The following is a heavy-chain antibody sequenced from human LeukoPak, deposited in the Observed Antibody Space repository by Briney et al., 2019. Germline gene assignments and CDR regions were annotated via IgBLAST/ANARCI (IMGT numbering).Heavy chain of an antibody. Sequence: ASVKVSCKASGYTFTGYYMHWVRQAPGQGLEWMGWINPNSGGTNHAQKFQGRVTMTRDTSISTAYMELSRLRSDDTAVYYCARDEVKCSSTSCYGNWFDPWGQGTLVTVSS. J-gene: IGHJ5*02. V-gene: IGHV1-2*02. CDR2: INPNSGGT. CDR3: ARDEVKCSSTSCYGNWFDP. D-gene: IGHD2-2*01. CDR1: GYTFTGYY.